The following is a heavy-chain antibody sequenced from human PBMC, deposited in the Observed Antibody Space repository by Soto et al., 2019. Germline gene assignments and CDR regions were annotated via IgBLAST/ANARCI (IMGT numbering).Heavy chain of an antibody. Sequence: EVQLLESGGGLVQPGGSLRLSCAASGLTFDNYGMSWVRQAPGKGLEWVSAISGSGGTTFYADSVKGRFTISRDNSKNTLYLHMNSLRAEDTALYYCAHPPLPEANYNGMDVWGQGTTVTVSS. V-gene: IGHV3-23*01. CDR1: GLTFDNYG. J-gene: IGHJ6*02. CDR3: AHPPLPEANYNGMDV. CDR2: ISGSGGTT.